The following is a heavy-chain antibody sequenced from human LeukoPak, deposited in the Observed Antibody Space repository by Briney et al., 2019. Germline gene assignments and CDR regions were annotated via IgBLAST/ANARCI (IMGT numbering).Heavy chain of an antibody. CDR3: ARASGYSDY. Sequence: PSETLSLTCTVSGGSISSSSYYWGWIRQPPGKGLEWIGEINHSGSTNYNPSLKSRVTISVDTSKNQFSLKLSSVTAADTPVYYCARASGYSDYWGQGTLVTVSS. CDR1: GGSISSSSYY. J-gene: IGHJ4*02. V-gene: IGHV4-39*07. D-gene: IGHD3-3*01. CDR2: INHSGST.